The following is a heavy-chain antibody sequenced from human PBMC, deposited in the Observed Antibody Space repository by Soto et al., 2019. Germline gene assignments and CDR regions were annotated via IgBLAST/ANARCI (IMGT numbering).Heavy chain of an antibody. D-gene: IGHD1-26*01. V-gene: IGHV1-69*13. CDR1: GGSFSSNA. CDR3: ASRERVDAFDI. Sequence: GASVKVSCKASGGSFSSNAISWVRQAPGQGLEWMGGIIPILGSANYAQKFQDRLTITADGFTTTTYMELNSLRSEDAAVYYCASRERVDAFDIWGQGTLVTVSS. J-gene: IGHJ3*02. CDR2: IIPILGSA.